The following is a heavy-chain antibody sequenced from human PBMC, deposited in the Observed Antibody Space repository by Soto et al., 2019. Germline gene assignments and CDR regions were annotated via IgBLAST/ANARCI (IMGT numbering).Heavy chain of an antibody. CDR2: INPSGGST. V-gene: IGHV1-46*01. Sequence: GASVKVSCKASGYTFTSYYIHWVRQAPGQGLEWMGIINPSGGSTSYAQKFQGRVTMTRDTSTSTVYMELSSLRSEDTAVYYCARHQQYCSGGACFTLLDYWAQGTLVTVSS. J-gene: IGHJ4*02. D-gene: IGHD2-15*01. CDR3: ARHQQYCSGGACFTLLDY. CDR1: GYTFTSYY.